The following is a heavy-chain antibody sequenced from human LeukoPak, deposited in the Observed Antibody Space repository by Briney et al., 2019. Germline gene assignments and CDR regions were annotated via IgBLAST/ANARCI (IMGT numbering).Heavy chain of an antibody. CDR3: TSMRGRVGYCSSTSCHPGYYYYMDV. Sequence: GRSLRLSCTASGFTFGDYAMSWVRQAPGKGLEWVGFIRSKAYGGTTEYAASVKGRFTISRDDSKSIAYLQMNSLKTEDTAVYYCTSMRGRVGYCSSTSCHPGYYYYMDVRGKGTTVTVSS. CDR1: GFTFGDYA. V-gene: IGHV3-49*04. D-gene: IGHD2-2*01. CDR2: IRSKAYGGTT. J-gene: IGHJ6*03.